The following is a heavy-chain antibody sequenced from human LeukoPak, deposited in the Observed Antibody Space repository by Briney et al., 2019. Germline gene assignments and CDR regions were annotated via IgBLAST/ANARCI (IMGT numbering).Heavy chain of an antibody. CDR3: ITFGVVLSAVTMVQGAYSPIDY. CDR2: IKSKTDGGTT. Sequence: PGGSLRLSCAASGFTFSNAWMSWVRQAPGKGLEWVGRIKSKTDGGTTDYAAPVKGRFTISRDDSKNTLYLQMNSLKTEDTAVYYCITFGVVLSAVTMVQGAYSPIDYWGQGTLVTVSS. CDR1: GFTFSNAW. V-gene: IGHV3-15*01. J-gene: IGHJ4*02. D-gene: IGHD3-10*01.